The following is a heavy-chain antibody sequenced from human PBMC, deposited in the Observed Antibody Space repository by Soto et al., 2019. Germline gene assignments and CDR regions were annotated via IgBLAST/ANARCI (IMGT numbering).Heavy chain of an antibody. J-gene: IGHJ6*02. D-gene: IGHD5-18*01. CDR2: INAGNGNT. V-gene: IGHV1-3*01. Sequence: VASVKVSCKASGYTFTSYAMHWVRQAPGQRLEWMGWINAGNGNTKYSQKFQGRVTITRDTSASTAYMELSSLRSEDTAVYYCARNEEDTAMVYYYYGMDVWGQGTTVTVSS. CDR1: GYTFTSYA. CDR3: ARNEEDTAMVYYYYGMDV.